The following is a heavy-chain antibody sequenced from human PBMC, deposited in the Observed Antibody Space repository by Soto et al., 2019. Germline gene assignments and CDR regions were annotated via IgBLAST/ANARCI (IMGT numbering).Heavy chain of an antibody. Sequence: QITLKESGPTLVKPTQTLTLTCSFSGFSLSTRGVGVGWIRQPPGKALEWLALIFWDDDKWYSPSLRSRHTITKDTSNKQVVHTMTNIDPVDTATYSSAPTSHGYAYYFDQWGQGTLVTVSS. D-gene: IGHD5-12*01. CDR3: APTSHGYAYYFDQ. CDR1: GFSLSTRGVG. CDR2: IFWDDDK. V-gene: IGHV2-5*02. J-gene: IGHJ4*02.